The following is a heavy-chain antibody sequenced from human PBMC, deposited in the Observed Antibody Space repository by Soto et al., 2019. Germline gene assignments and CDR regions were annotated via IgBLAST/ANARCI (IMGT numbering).Heavy chain of an antibody. D-gene: IGHD3-10*01. CDR2: ISTYTGNT. CDR3: ARGYYYGSGRPTPGGMDV. J-gene: IGHJ6*02. CDR1: GYTYTNYD. Sequence: ASVKVSCKASGYTYTNYDINWVRQAPGQGLEWMGWISTYTGNTNYAQKLQGRVTMTTDTSTSTAYMELRSLRSDDTAVYYCARGYYYGSGRPTPGGMDVWGQGTTVTVSS. V-gene: IGHV1-18*01.